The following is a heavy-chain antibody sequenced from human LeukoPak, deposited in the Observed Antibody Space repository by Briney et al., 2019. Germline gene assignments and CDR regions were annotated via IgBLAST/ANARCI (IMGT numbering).Heavy chain of an antibody. J-gene: IGHJ4*02. CDR3: AKGGRHRIEGSGSYYAY. Sequence: ASVKVSCKASGYTFTSYYVHWVRQAPGQGLEWMGIINPSGGSTNYAQKFQGRVTMTRDMSTSTVYMELSSLRSEDTAVYYCAKGGRHRIEGSGSYYAYWGQGTLVTVSS. CDR2: INPSGGST. D-gene: IGHD3-10*01. V-gene: IGHV1-46*01. CDR1: GYTFTSYY.